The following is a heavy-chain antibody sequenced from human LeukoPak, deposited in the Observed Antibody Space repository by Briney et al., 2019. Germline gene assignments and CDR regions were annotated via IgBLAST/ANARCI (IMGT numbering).Heavy chain of an antibody. CDR3: AKAGSSWYEY. Sequence: PGGSLRLSCAASGFTFSSYWMSWVRQAPGKGLEWVANIKQDGSEKYYEDSLKGRFTISRDNAKNSLCLQMNSLRAEDTAVYYCAKAGSSWYEYWGQGTLVTVSS. D-gene: IGHD6-13*01. V-gene: IGHV3-7*01. CDR2: IKQDGSEK. J-gene: IGHJ4*02. CDR1: GFTFSSYW.